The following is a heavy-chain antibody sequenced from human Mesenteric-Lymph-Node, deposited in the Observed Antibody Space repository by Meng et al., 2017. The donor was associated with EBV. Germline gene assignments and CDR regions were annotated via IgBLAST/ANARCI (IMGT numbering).Heavy chain of an antibody. J-gene: IGHJ4*02. CDR3: ARIDGAIAVSTSYY. D-gene: IGHD5-24*01. CDR2: INTNTGNP. Sequence: QVQMVQSGAEVKKPGASVKVSCKASGYIFSHYGISWLRQAPGQGLEWMGWINTNTGNPTYAQGFTGRFVFSLDSSVSTAYLQISSLEAEDTAVYYCARIDGAIAVSTSYYWGQGSLVTVSS. CDR1: GYIFSHYG. V-gene: IGHV7-4-1*02.